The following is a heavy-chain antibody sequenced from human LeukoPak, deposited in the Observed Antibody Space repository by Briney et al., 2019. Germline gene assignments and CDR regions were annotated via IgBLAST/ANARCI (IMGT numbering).Heavy chain of an antibody. V-gene: IGHV1-18*01. CDR3: ARNVDIVARSIYYYMDV. CDR1: GYTFTSYG. D-gene: IGHD5-12*01. CDR2: ISAYNGNT. J-gene: IGHJ6*03. Sequence: ASVKVSCKASGYTFTSYGISWVRQAPGQGLEWMGWISAYNGNTNYAQKFQGRVTMTRDMSTSTVYMELGSLRSEDTAVYYCARNVDIVARSIYYYMDVWGKGTTVTVSS.